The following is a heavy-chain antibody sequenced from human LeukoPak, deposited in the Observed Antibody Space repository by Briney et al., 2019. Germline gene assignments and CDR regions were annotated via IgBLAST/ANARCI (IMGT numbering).Heavy chain of an antibody. V-gene: IGHV4-39*07. CDR1: GGSISSSNYY. D-gene: IGHD4-11*01. J-gene: IGHJ4*02. CDR3: ARGEERHRHSNYKVGNFDY. CDR2: IYYSGST. Sequence: PSETLSLTCIVSGGSISSSNYYWGWIRQPPGKGLEWIGSIYYSGSTYYNPSLKSRVTISVDTSKNHFSLKLSSVTAADTAVYYCARGEERHRHSNYKVGNFDYWGQGTLVTVSS.